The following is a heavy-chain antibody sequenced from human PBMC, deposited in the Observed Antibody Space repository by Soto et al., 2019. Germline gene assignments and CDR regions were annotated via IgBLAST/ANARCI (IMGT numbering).Heavy chain of an antibody. CDR1: GGSISSSSYY. D-gene: IGHD2-15*01. Sequence: KPSETLSLTCTVSGGSISSSSYYWGWIRQPPGEGLEWIGSIYYSGSTYYNPSLKSRVTLSVDTSKNQFSVRLNSVTASDTAVYYCAPLSVSLSGPYGIHVWGQGTTVTVSS. V-gene: IGHV4-39*01. J-gene: IGHJ6*02. CDR2: IYYSGST. CDR3: APLSVSLSGPYGIHV.